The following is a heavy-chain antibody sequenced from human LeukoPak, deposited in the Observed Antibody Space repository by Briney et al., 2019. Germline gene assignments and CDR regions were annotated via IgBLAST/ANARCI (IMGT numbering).Heavy chain of an antibody. CDR2: IYYSGST. CDR3: ARVTSDAFDI. J-gene: IGHJ3*02. D-gene: IGHD1-14*01. CDR1: GGSISSGGYY. Sequence: SETLSLTCTVSGGSISSGGYYWSWIRQHPGKGLEWIGYIYYSGSTYYNPSLKSRVTISVDTSKNQFSLKLSSVTAADTAVYYCARVTSDAFDIWGQGTMVTVSS. V-gene: IGHV4-31*03.